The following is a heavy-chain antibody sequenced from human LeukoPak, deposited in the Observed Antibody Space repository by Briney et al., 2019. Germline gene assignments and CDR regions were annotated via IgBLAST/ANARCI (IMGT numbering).Heavy chain of an antibody. CDR3: ARDVCSGGTCYFAPLDY. CDR2: INDGNGNT. CDR1: GYTLTSYS. Sequence: ASVNVSCKASGYTLTSYSMHWVRQAPGQRLEWMGWINDGNGNTKYSQKFQGRVTITRDTSASTAYMGLSSLRSEDTAVYYCARDVCSGGTCYFAPLDYWGQGTLVTVSS. V-gene: IGHV1-3*01. J-gene: IGHJ4*02. D-gene: IGHD2-15*01.